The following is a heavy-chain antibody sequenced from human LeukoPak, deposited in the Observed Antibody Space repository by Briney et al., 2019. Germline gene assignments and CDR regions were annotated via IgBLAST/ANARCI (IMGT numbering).Heavy chain of an antibody. CDR3: SRESGPFCPFGH. J-gene: IGHJ4*02. CDR1: GGSITTTNF. Sequence: SETLSLTCGVSGGSITTTNFWSWVRQPLGGGLEWIGEISLAGRTRYNPSLESRVTISIDKSKNHLYLNLDSVTAADTAVYYCSRESGPFCPFGHWGQGTLVAVTS. V-gene: IGHV4-4*02. D-gene: IGHD1-26*01. CDR2: ISLAGRT.